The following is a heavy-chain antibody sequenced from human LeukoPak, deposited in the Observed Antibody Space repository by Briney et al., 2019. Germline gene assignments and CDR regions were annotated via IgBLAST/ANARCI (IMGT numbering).Heavy chain of an antibody. J-gene: IGHJ4*02. CDR1: GFTFSSYA. D-gene: IGHD5-12*01. CDR3: AKDEGYSGYDYGIDY. Sequence: GGSLRLSCAASGFTFSSYAMSWVRQAPGKGLEWVSAISGSGGSTYYADSVKGRFTISRDNSKNMLYLQMNSLRAEDTAVYYCAKDEGYSGYDYGIDYWGQGTLVTVSS. V-gene: IGHV3-23*01. CDR2: ISGSGGST.